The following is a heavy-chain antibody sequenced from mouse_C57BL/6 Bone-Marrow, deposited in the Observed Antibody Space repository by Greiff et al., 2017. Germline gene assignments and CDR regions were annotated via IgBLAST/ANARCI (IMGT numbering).Heavy chain of an antibody. J-gene: IGHJ1*03. D-gene: IGHD1-1*01. CDR2: IWSGGST. Sequence: VQGVESGPGLVQPSQRLSITCTVSGFSLTSYGVHWVRQSPGKGLEWLGVIWSGGSTDYNAAFISRLSISKDNSKSQVFFKMNSLQADDTAIYYCASLRYWYFDVWGTGTTVTVSS. V-gene: IGHV2-2*01. CDR1: GFSLTSYG. CDR3: ASLRYWYFDV.